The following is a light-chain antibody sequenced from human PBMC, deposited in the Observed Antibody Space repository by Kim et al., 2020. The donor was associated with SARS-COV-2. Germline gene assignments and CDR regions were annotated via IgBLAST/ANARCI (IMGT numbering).Light chain of an antibody. CDR3: QVWDSSSDHHYV. J-gene: IGLJ1*01. CDR2: YDS. Sequence: PGKTARITCGGKNIGSKSVHWYQQKPGQAPVLVIYYDSDRPSGIPERFSGSNSGNTATLTISRVEAGDEADYYCQVWDSSSDHHYVFGTGTKVTVL. CDR1: NIGSKS. V-gene: IGLV3-21*04.